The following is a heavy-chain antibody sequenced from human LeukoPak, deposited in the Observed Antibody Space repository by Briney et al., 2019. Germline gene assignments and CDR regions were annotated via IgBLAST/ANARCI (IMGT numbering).Heavy chain of an antibody. D-gene: IGHD3-22*01. CDR2: TSGSGGST. CDR3: AKLPYYYDSSGYLDY. Sequence: GGSLRLSCAASGFTFSSYAMSWVRQAPGKGLEWVSATSGSGGSTYYADSVKGRFTISRDNSKNTLYLQMNSLRAEDTAVYYCAKLPYYYDSSGYLDYWGQGTLVTVSS. J-gene: IGHJ4*02. CDR1: GFTFSSYA. V-gene: IGHV3-23*01.